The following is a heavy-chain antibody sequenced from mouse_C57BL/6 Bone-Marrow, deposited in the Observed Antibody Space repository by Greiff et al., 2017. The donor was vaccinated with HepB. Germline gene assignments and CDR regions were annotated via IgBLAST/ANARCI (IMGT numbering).Heavy chain of an antibody. CDR1: GFTFSSYG. Sequence: VQLKESGGDLVKPGGSLKLSCAASGFTFSSYGMSWVRQTPDKRLEWVATISSGGSYTYYPDSVKGRFTISRDNAKNTLYLQMSSLKSEDTAMYYCARLCGSSYVGDYWGQGTTLTVSS. CDR3: ARLCGSSYVGDY. CDR2: ISSGGSYT. V-gene: IGHV5-6*01. D-gene: IGHD1-1*01. J-gene: IGHJ2*01.